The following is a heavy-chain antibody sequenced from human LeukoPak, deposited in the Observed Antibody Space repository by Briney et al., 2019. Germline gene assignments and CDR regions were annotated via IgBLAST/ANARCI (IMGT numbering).Heavy chain of an antibody. CDR1: GVTFSSYA. J-gene: IGHJ6*02. CDR2: ISYDGSDK. D-gene: IGHD3-9*01. V-gene: IGHV3-30-3*01. Sequence: PGGSLRLSCAASGVTFSSYAMHWVRQAPGKGLEWVAVISYDGSDKYYADSVKGRFTISRDNSKNTLYLQMNSLRAEDTAVYYCARLLTEDYDILTGYYNVSYYYYYYGMDVWGQGTTVTVSS. CDR3: ARLLTEDYDILTGYYNVSYYYYYYGMDV.